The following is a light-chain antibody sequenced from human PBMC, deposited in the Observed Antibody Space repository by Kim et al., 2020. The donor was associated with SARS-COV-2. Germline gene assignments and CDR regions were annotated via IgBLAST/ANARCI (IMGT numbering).Light chain of an antibody. Sequence: DIVMTQSPFSLPVTPGEPASISCRSSQSLLHSNGYNYLDWYLQKPGQSPQLLIYLGSNRASGVPDRFSGSGSGTDFTLKISRVEAEDVGVYYCMQALQTPPTFGQGTKVDIK. V-gene: IGKV2-28*01. CDR1: QSLLHSNGYNY. CDR3: MQALQTPPT. J-gene: IGKJ1*01. CDR2: LGS.